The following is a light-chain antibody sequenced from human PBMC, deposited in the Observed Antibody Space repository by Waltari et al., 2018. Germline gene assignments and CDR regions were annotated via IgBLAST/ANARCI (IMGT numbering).Light chain of an antibody. CDR2: DAS. V-gene: IGKV1-33*01. CDR1: QDSSNY. J-gene: IGKJ4*01. Sequence: EIQMNPSPSSLSASVGDSIPITCQASQDSSNYVNWYQQKPGKAPKLLIYDASNLETGVPSRFSGSGSGTDFTVTISSLQPEDIATYYCQQYDNLFLTFGGGTKVEIK. CDR3: QQYDNLFLT.